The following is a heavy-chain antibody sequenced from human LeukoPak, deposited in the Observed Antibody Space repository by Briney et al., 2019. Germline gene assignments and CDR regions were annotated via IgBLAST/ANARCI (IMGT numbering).Heavy chain of an antibody. CDR2: ISAYNGNT. CDR1: GYTFTSYG. D-gene: IGHD2-2*01. J-gene: IGHJ4*02. CDR3: ARLDCSSTSCYFRFSFDY. Sequence: ASVKVSCKASGYTFTSYGISWVRQAPGQGLEWMGWISAYNGNTNYAQTLQGRVTMTTDTSTSTAYMELRSLRSDDTAVYYCARLDCSSTSCYFRFSFDYWGQGTLVTVPS. V-gene: IGHV1-18*01.